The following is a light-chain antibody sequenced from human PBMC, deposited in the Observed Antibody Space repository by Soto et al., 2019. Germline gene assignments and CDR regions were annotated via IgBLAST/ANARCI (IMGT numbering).Light chain of an antibody. Sequence: HGVGKREPSVTVSRGGTGTLTFGSTSGPVTSGHYPYWLQQKPGQAPTTLIYDTDNKNSWTPARFAGSILGGKAVLTLSGAQPEDEADYYCLLSYSGTRVLFGAGTQLTVL. CDR3: LLSYSGTRVL. CDR2: DTD. CDR1: SGPVTSGHY. V-gene: IGLV7-46*01. J-gene: IGLJ2*01.